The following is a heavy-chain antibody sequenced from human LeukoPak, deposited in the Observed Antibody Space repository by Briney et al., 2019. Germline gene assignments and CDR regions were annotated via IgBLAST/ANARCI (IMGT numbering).Heavy chain of an antibody. CDR3: ARDYRDGYNINWNH. J-gene: IGHJ5*02. V-gene: IGHV4-59*01. CDR1: GGSISSYY. CDR2: IYYSGST. Sequence: PSETLSLTCTVSGGSISSYYWSWIRQPPGKGLEWIGYIYYSGSTNYNPSLKSRVTISVDTSKNQFSLKLSSVTAADTAVYYCARDYRDGYNINWNHWGQGTLVTVSS. D-gene: IGHD5-24*01.